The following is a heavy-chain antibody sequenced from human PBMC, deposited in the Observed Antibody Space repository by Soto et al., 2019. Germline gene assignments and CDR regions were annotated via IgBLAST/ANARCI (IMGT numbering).Heavy chain of an antibody. CDR2: INPATGAA. D-gene: IGHD3-3*01. Sequence: QLHLVQSGAVVKKPGASVTVSCSASGYPVTAYYMHWVRQAPGRGLEWMGGINPATGAAKYTPTFQGRVTMTRDASTSTVFMELSGLASEGPAVFSCARGGGVGVAGSAAFDMWGQGTLVTVSS. CDR1: GYPVTAYY. V-gene: IGHV1-2*02. CDR3: ARGGGVGVAGSAAFDM. J-gene: IGHJ3*02.